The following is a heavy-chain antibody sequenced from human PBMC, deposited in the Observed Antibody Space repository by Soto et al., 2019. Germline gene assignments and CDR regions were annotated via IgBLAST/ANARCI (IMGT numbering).Heavy chain of an antibody. D-gene: IGHD3-22*01. CDR2: ISGSGGST. J-gene: IGHJ5*02. V-gene: IGHV3-23*01. Sequence: PCRSLRLSCAASGFTFSSYAMSWVRQAPGRGLEWVSAISGSGGSTYYADSVKGRFTISRDNSKNTLYLQMNSLRAEDTAVYYCSKDSSGYYYVENWFDPWGQATLVTVSS. CDR1: GFTFSSYA. CDR3: SKDSSGYYYVENWFDP.